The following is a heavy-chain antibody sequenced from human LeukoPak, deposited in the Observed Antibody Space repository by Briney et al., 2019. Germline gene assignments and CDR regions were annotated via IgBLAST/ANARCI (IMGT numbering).Heavy chain of an antibody. Sequence: PSETLSLTCTVSGGSISSYYWSWIRQPPGKGLEWIGYIYYSGSTNYNPSLKSRVTISVDTSKNQFSLKLSSVTAADTAVYYCARHGDYAYLDIWGQGTMVTVSS. V-gene: IGHV4-59*08. CDR3: ARHGDYAYLDI. CDR1: GGSISSYY. CDR2: IYYSGST. J-gene: IGHJ3*02. D-gene: IGHD3-16*01.